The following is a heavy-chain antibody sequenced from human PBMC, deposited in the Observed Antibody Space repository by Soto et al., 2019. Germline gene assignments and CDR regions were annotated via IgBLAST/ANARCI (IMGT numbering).Heavy chain of an antibody. CDR2: ISSSGSTI. J-gene: IGHJ4*02. D-gene: IGHD6-13*01. CDR1: GFTFSDYY. Sequence: LGGSLRLSCAASGFTFSDYYMSWIRQAPGKGLEWVSYISSSGSTIYYADSVKGRFTVSRDNAKNSLYLQMNSLRAEDTAVYYCARDSPEHSSSWYLWGQGXLVTVYS. V-gene: IGHV3-11*01. CDR3: ARDSPEHSSSWYL.